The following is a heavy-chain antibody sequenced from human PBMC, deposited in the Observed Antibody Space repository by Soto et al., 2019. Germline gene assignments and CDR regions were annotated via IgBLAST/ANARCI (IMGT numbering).Heavy chain of an antibody. V-gene: IGHV1-18*01. D-gene: IGHD2-15*01. J-gene: IGHJ4*02. Sequence: ASVKVSCKASGYTFTSYGISWVRQAPGQGLEWMGWISAYNGNTNYAQKLQGRVTMTTDTSTSTAYMELRSLRSDDTAVYYCARLYCSGGSCYSDGFDYWGPGTLVTVSS. CDR1: GYTFTSYG. CDR2: ISAYNGNT. CDR3: ARLYCSGGSCYSDGFDY.